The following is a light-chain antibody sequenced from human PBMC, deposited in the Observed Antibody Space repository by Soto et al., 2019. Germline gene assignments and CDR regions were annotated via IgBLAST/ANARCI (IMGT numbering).Light chain of an antibody. CDR1: QSISSW. Sequence: DIQMTQSPSTLSASVGDRVTITCRASQSISSWLAWYQQKPGKAPKLLIYKAPSLESGVPSRFSGRGSGTSFPLTISSLQPDDFATYYCQQYNSYWTFGQGTKVEIK. V-gene: IGKV1-5*03. CDR3: QQYNSYWT. CDR2: KAP. J-gene: IGKJ1*01.